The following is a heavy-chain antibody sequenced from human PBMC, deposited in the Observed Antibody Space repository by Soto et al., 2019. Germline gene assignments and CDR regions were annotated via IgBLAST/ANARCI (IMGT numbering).Heavy chain of an antibody. Sequence: GVSLRRSCSAAGCTCSIYAMHWVRQAPGKGLEYVSSISTNGGSTDYADSVKGRFTISRDNSKNTLYLQMHSLRAEDTAVYYCARGPLWELLGFAFDIWGQRTMVTVSS. J-gene: IGHJ3*02. D-gene: IGHD1-26*01. CDR2: ISTNGGST. V-gene: IGHV3-64*04. CDR1: GCTCSIYA. CDR3: ARGPLWELLGFAFDI.